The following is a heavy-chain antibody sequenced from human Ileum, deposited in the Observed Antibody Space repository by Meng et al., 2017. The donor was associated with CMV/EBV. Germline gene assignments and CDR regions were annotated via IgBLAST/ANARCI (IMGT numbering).Heavy chain of an antibody. V-gene: IGHV3-66*01. D-gene: IGHD4-11*01. CDR2: IYSGGST. CDR3: AREGGDYSNAFYYGMDV. CDR1: GFTVSSNY. Sequence: GESLKISCAASGFTVSSNYMSWVRQAPGKGLEWVSVIYSGGSTYYADSVKGRFTISRDNSKNTLYLQMNSMRAEDTAVYYCAREGGDYSNAFYYGMDVWGQGTMVPVSS. J-gene: IGHJ6*02.